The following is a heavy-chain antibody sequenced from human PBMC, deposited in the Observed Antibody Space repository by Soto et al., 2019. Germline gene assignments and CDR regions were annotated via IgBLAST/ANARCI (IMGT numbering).Heavy chain of an antibody. V-gene: IGHV4-59*08. J-gene: IGHJ5*02. CDR1: GGSISSYS. CDR3: ARRGMATDFDP. CDR2: FYYSGTT. Sequence: SETLSLTCTVSGGSISSYSWSWIRQPPGKGLEWIGYFYYSGTTNYNPSLKSRVTISVDTSKNQFSLKLSSVTAADTAVYYCARRGMATDFDPWGQGTLVTVSS. D-gene: IGHD5-12*01.